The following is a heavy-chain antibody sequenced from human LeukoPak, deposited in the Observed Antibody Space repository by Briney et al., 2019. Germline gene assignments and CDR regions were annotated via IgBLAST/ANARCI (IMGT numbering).Heavy chain of an antibody. CDR2: IYSGGST. CDR3: AREASSGYYLY. CDR1: GFTVSSNY. Sequence: GGSLRLSCAASGFTVSSNYKSWVRQAPGEGLEWVSVIYSGGSTYYADSVKGRFTISRDNSKNTLYLQMNSLRAEDTAVYYCAREASSGYYLYWGQGTLVTVSS. V-gene: IGHV3-66*01. D-gene: IGHD3-22*01. J-gene: IGHJ4*02.